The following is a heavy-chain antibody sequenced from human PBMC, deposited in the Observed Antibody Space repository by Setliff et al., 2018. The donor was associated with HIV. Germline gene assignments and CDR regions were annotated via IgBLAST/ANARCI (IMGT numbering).Heavy chain of an antibody. CDR2: VHHSGST. Sequence: PSETLSLTCTVSGDSISSSYWTWIRQPPGQGLEWIGYVHHSGSTKYNASLRSRVTMSVDTSKNLFSLTLRSVTAADTAVYYCASAGPYCGDDCPYNWLTPWGQGTLVTVSS. J-gene: IGHJ5*02. CDR3: ASAGPYCGDDCPYNWLTP. D-gene: IGHD2-21*02. V-gene: IGHV4-59*01. CDR1: GDSISSSY.